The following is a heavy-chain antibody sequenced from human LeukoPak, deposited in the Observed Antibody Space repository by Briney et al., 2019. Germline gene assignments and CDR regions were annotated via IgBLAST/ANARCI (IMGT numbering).Heavy chain of an antibody. J-gene: IGHJ1*01. D-gene: IGHD3-22*01. CDR2: INHSGST. V-gene: IGHV4-34*01. CDR3: ASSYRHYYDSSGYWYFRH. CDR1: GGSFSGYY. Sequence: SETLSLTCAVYGGSFSGYYWSWIRQPPGKGLEWIGEINHSGSTNYNPSLKSRVTISVDTSKNQFSLKLSSVTAADTAVYYCASSYRHYYDSSGYWYFRHWGQGTLVTVSS.